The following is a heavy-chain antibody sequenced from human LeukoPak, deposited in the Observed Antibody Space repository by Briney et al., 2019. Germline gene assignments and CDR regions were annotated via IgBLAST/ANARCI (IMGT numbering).Heavy chain of an antibody. D-gene: IGHD1-7*01. CDR1: VFTFSDFY. CDR3: ARGSWRLGTILDY. J-gene: IGHJ4*02. Sequence: GGSLRLSRAASVFTFSDFYFNWIRLTAGKGLEWVSYINTASSIHYADSVKGRFTIYRDNARNSLYLQMGNLRVEDTAVYYCARGSWRLGTILDYWVQGILVTVSS. CDR2: INTASSI. V-gene: IGHV3-11*01.